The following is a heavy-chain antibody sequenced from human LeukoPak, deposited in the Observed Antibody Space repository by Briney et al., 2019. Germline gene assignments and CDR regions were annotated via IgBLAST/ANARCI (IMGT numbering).Heavy chain of an antibody. CDR3: ARARGDTESARAGLVDY. Sequence: GGSLRLSCAASGFTFSSYSMNWVRQAPGKGLEWVSYISSSSSTIYYADSVKGRFTISRDNAKNSLYLQLNSLRAEDTAVYYCARARGDTESARAGLVDYWGQGTLVTVSS. V-gene: IGHV3-48*01. CDR2: ISSSSSTI. D-gene: IGHD3-10*01. J-gene: IGHJ4*02. CDR1: GFTFSSYS.